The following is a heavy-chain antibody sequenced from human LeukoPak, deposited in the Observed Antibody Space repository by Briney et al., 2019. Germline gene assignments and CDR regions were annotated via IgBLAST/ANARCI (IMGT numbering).Heavy chain of an antibody. V-gene: IGHV3-7*03. CDR3: ARSPHYVWGSDAFDI. D-gene: IGHD3-16*01. CDR2: IKQDGREK. Sequence: PGGSLRLSCAASRFIFSNYWMRWVRQAPGKGLEWVANIKQDGREKYYVDSVKGRFTISRDNAKNSLSLQMDSLRAEDTAVYYCARSPHYVWGSDAFDIWGQGTMVTVSS. CDR1: RFIFSNYW. J-gene: IGHJ3*02.